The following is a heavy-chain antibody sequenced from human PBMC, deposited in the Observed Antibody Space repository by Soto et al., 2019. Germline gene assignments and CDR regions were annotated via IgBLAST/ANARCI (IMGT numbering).Heavy chain of an antibody. Sequence: QVQLQESGPGLVKPSDTLSLTCAVSGYSISSSNWWGWIRQPPGKGLEWIGYIYYSGTTYYNPSLKGRVNLAVDQSKNQFSLKLTSVTAVDTAVYYCARREIQGPIDYWGQGTLVTVSS. J-gene: IGHJ4*02. CDR3: ARREIQGPIDY. D-gene: IGHD1-26*01. V-gene: IGHV4-28*01. CDR2: IYYSGTT. CDR1: GYSISSSNW.